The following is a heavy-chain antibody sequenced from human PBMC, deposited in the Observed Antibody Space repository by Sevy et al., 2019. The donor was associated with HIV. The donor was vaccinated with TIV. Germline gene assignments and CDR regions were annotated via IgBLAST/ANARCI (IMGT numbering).Heavy chain of an antibody. Sequence: SETLSLTCTVSGGSISSLNYYWSWIRQHPGKGLEWIGYISYSGRTNDNPSLKSRITISVDTSKNPFSLRLSSVTAADAAVYYCASANGYLSGDAFDIWGQGTMVTVSS. CDR1: GGSISSLNYY. V-gene: IGHV4-31*03. CDR3: ASANGYLSGDAFDI. J-gene: IGHJ3*02. CDR2: ISYSGRT. D-gene: IGHD5-12*01.